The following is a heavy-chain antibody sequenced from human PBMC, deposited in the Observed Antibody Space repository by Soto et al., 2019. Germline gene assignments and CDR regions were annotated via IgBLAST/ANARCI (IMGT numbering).Heavy chain of an antibody. CDR1: GYTFTSYG. CDR3: ASGYCCGGSCYEIDY. V-gene: IGHV1-18*01. CDR2: ISAYNGNT. D-gene: IGHD2-15*01. Sequence: ASVKVSCKASGYTFTSYGISWVRQAPGQGLEWMGWISAYNGNTNYAQKLQGRVTMTTDTSTSTAYMELRSLRSDDTAVYYCASGYCCGGSCYEIDYWSQGTLDTVSS. J-gene: IGHJ4*02.